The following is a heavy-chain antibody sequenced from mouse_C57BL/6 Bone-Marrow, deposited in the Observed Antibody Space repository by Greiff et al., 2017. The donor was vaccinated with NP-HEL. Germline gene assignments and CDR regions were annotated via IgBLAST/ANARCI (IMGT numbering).Heavy chain of an antibody. CDR3: ARHYYSNCFDY. D-gene: IGHD2-5*01. Sequence: EVKLVESGGDLVKPGGSLKLSCAASGFTFSSYGMSWVRQTPDKRLEWVATISSGGSYTYYPDRVKGRFTISRDNAKNTLYLQMSSLKSEDTAMYYCARHYYSNCFDYWGQGTTLTVSS. V-gene: IGHV5-6*01. CDR2: ISSGGSYT. J-gene: IGHJ2*01. CDR1: GFTFSSYG.